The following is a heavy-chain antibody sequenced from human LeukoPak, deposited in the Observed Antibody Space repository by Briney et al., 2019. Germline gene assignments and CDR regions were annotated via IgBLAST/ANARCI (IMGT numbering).Heavy chain of an antibody. CDR3: ARIAIPGRHYFDP. D-gene: IGHD6-13*01. Sequence: ASVKVSCKASGGTFSSYAISWVRQAPGQGLEWMGWINPNSGGTDYAREFRGRVTMTRDTSISTAYMELSRLRSDDTAVYYCARIAIPGRHYFDPWGQGTLVTVSS. J-gene: IGHJ5*01. CDR1: GGTFSSYA. CDR2: INPNSGGT. V-gene: IGHV1-2*02.